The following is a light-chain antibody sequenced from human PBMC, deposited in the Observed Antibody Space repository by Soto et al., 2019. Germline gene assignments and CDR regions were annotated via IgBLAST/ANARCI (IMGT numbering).Light chain of an antibody. V-gene: IGLV2-14*03. CDR3: SSYPSSSTLSTYV. J-gene: IGLJ1*01. Sequence: QSVLTPPASVSGSPGQTITISCTGTSSDVGGYNYLFWYQHRPGKAHKLMIYDVSTRPSGGSNRFSGSKSGNTASLIISGLQAEDEADYYCSSYPSSSTLSTYVFGTGTKVAGL. CDR2: DVS. CDR1: SSDVGGYNY.